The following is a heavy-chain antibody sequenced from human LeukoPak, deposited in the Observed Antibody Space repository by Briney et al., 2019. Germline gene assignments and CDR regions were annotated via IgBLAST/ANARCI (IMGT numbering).Heavy chain of an antibody. V-gene: IGHV3-74*01. D-gene: IGHD1-26*01. Sequence: GGSLRLSCAASGFTFSSYWMHWVRHAPGKGLVWVSRINSDGSSTSYADSVKGRFTISRDNAKNTLYLQMNSLRAEDTAVYYCASERGSYSVSYAFDIWGQGTMVTVSS. CDR2: INSDGSST. CDR1: GFTFSSYW. J-gene: IGHJ3*02. CDR3: ASERGSYSVSYAFDI.